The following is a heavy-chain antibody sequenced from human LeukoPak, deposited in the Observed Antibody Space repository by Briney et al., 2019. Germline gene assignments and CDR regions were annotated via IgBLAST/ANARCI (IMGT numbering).Heavy chain of an antibody. J-gene: IGHJ6*03. CDR1: GGSISSYY. D-gene: IGHD5-18*01. CDR3: ARTTEGGYTYGYFYYYYMDV. V-gene: IGHV4-59*01. Sequence: SETLSLTCTFSGGSISSYYWSWIRQPPGKGLEWIGYIYYSGSTNYNPSLKSRVTISVDTSKNQFSLKLTSVTAADTAVYYCARTTEGGYTYGYFYYYYMDVWGKGTTVTISS. CDR2: IYYSGST.